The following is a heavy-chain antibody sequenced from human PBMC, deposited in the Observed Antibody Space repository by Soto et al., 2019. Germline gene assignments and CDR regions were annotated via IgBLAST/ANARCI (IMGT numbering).Heavy chain of an antibody. J-gene: IGHJ6*03. D-gene: IGHD3-3*01. V-gene: IGHV3-33*01. CDR3: ARDYYDFWSGYSLNYYYYMDV. CDR2: IWYDGSNK. CDR1: GFTFSSYG. Sequence: GGSLRLSCAASGFTFSSYGMHWVRQAPGKGLEWVAVIWYDGSNKYYADSVKGRFTISRDNSKNTLYLQMNSLRAEDTAVYYCARDYYDFWSGYSLNYYYYMDVWGKGTTVTVSS.